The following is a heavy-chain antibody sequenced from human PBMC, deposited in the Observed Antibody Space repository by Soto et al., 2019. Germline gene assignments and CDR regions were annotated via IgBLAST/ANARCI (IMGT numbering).Heavy chain of an antibody. V-gene: IGHV3-48*01. CDR2: ISSTSSTI. J-gene: IGHJ4*02. Sequence: EVQLVESGGGLVQPGGSLRLSCAASGFTFINYSMNWVRQAPGKGLEWVSYISSTSSTIYYADSVKGRFTISRDNAQNSLYLQMTSLRAEDTAVYYCARERIAAFDYWGQGTLVTVSS. CDR3: ARERIAAFDY. D-gene: IGHD6-25*01. CDR1: GFTFINYS.